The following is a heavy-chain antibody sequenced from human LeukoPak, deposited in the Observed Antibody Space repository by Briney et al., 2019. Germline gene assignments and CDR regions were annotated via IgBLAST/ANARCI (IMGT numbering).Heavy chain of an antibody. CDR1: GYTFTSYE. V-gene: IGHV1-18*01. J-gene: IGHJ5*02. CDR2: ISAYNGNT. D-gene: IGHD3-10*01. Sequence: ASVKVSCKASGYTFTSYEISWVRQAPGQGLEWMGWISAYNGNTNYAQKLQGRVTMTTDTSTSTAYMELGSLRSDDTAVYYCARVKGDMVRGVIITFWFDPWGQGTLVTVSS. CDR3: ARVKGDMVRGVIITFWFDP.